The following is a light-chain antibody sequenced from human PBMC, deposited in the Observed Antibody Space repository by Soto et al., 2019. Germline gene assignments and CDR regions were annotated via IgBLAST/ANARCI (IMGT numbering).Light chain of an antibody. CDR2: GAS. Sequence: EIVMTQSPATLSVSRVERATLSCRANQAISSNLAWYQQKPGQAPRLLIYGASTRATDIPDRFSGSGSGTEFTLTISSLQSEDFAVYYCQHYNNWLGTFGGGTKVDIK. CDR1: QAISSN. J-gene: IGKJ4*01. CDR3: QHYNNWLGT. V-gene: IGKV3-15*01.